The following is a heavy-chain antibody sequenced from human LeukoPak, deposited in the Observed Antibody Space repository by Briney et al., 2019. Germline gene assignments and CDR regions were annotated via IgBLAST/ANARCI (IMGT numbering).Heavy chain of an antibody. Sequence: ASVKVSCKASGYTFRSYVIHWVRRASGQRLEWMGWINIGEGDTKYSQKFQDRVTMGRDTAASTAYMELRSLKSEDTGIYYCARDRGGTGDFDYWGQGTLVTVSS. CDR1: GYTFRSYV. CDR2: INIGEGDT. J-gene: IGHJ4*02. V-gene: IGHV1-3*04. D-gene: IGHD1-1*01. CDR3: ARDRGGTGDFDY.